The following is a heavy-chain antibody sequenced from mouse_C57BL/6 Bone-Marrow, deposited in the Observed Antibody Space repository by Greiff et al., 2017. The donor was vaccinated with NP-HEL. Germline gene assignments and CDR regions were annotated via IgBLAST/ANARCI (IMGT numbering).Heavy chain of an antibody. D-gene: IGHD2-5*01. CDR3: ARDEDYSNWNAMDY. J-gene: IGHJ4*01. V-gene: IGHV7-1*01. CDR2: SRNKANDYTT. Sequence: EVMLVESGGGLVQSGRSLRLSCATSGFTFSDFYMEWVRQAPGKGLEWIAASRNKANDYTTEYSASVQCRFIVSRDTSQSILYLQMNALRAEDTAMDYCARDEDYSNWNAMDYWGQGTSVTVSS. CDR1: GFTFSDFY.